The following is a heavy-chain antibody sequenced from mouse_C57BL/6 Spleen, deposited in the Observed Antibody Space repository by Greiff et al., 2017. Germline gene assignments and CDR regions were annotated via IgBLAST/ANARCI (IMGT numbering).Heavy chain of an antibody. Sequence: QVQLQQPGTELVKPGASVKLSCKASGYTFTSYWMHWVKQRPGQGLEWIGNINPSNGGTNYNEKFKSKATLTVDKSSSTAYMQLSSLTSEDSAVYDCAREGIYYDYDFDYWGQGTTLTVSS. V-gene: IGHV1-53*01. CDR1: GYTFTSYW. J-gene: IGHJ2*01. CDR3: AREGIYYDYDFDY. D-gene: IGHD2-4*01. CDR2: INPSNGGT.